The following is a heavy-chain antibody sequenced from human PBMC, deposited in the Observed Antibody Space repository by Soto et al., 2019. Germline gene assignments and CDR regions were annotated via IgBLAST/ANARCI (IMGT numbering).Heavy chain of an antibody. J-gene: IGHJ4*02. CDR3: ARVRDIVVVVAAWGVDY. V-gene: IGHV4-34*01. CDR1: GGSFSGYY. CDR2: INHSGRT. Sequence: QVQLQQWGAGLLKPSETLSLTCAVYGGSFSGYYWSWIRQPPGKGLEWIGEINHSGRTNYNPSLKSRVTISVDTSKNQFSLKLSSVTAADTAVYYCARVRDIVVVVAAWGVDYWGQGTLVTVSS. D-gene: IGHD2-15*01.